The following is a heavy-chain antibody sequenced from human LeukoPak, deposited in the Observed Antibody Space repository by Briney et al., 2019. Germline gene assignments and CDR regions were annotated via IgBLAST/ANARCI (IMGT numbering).Heavy chain of an antibody. CDR3: ARDSNYFDH. CDR2: ISYDGSNK. Sequence: PGGSLRLSCAASGFTFSSYAMHWVRQAPGKGLEWVAVISYDGSNKYYADSVKGRFTISRDNSKNTLYLQMNSLRAEDTAVYYCARDSNYFDHWGQGTLVTVSS. CDR1: GFTFSSYA. J-gene: IGHJ4*02. V-gene: IGHV3-30-3*01.